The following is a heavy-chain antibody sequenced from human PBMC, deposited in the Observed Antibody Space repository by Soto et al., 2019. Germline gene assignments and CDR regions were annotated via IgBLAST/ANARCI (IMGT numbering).Heavy chain of an antibody. D-gene: IGHD3-9*01. V-gene: IGHV4-28*03. CDR3: ARAGSYYDILTGRSDEPFDY. J-gene: IGHJ4*02. CDR2: IYYSGTT. CDR1: GYSISSSNW. Sequence: SETLSLTCAVSGYSISSSNWWGWIRQPPGKGLEWIGYIYYSGTTYYNPSLKSRVTMSVDTSKNQFSLKLTSVTAVDTAVYYCARAGSYYDILTGRSDEPFDYWGQGTLVTVSS.